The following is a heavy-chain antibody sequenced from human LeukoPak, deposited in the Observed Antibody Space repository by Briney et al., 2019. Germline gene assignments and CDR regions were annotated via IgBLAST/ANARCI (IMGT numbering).Heavy chain of an antibody. Sequence: GGSLRLSCAASGFTFDDYAMHWVRQAPGKGLEWVSGISWNSGSIGYADSVKGRFTISRDNAKNSLYLQMNSLRAEDTALYYCAKDIFDGGVLRYFAGYYFDYWGQGTLVTVSS. CDR2: ISWNSGSI. D-gene: IGHD3-9*01. CDR3: AKDIFDGGVLRYFAGYYFDY. CDR1: GFTFDDYA. V-gene: IGHV3-9*01. J-gene: IGHJ4*02.